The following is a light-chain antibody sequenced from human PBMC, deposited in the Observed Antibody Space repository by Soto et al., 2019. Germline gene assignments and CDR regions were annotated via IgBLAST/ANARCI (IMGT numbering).Light chain of an antibody. CDR3: QQSYSTTWT. CDR2: AAS. V-gene: IGKV1-39*01. Sequence: DIQMTQSPSSLSASVGDRVTMSFRASQGISTYLNWYQKKPGKAPKLLIYAASSLQSGVPSRFSGSGSETDFTLTISSLQPEDFATYSCQQSYSTTWTFGQGTKVE. J-gene: IGKJ1*01. CDR1: QGISTY.